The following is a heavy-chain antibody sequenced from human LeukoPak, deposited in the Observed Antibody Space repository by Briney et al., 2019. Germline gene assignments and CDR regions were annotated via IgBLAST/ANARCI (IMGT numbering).Heavy chain of an antibody. CDR3: ARDIGYYGSGSLDY. D-gene: IGHD3-10*01. Sequence: SETLSLTCTVSGGSISSYYWSWIRQPAGKGLEWIGRIYTSGSTNYNPSLKSRGTMSVDTSKNQFSLKLSSVTAADTAVYYCARDIGYYGSGSLDYWGQGTLVTVSS. J-gene: IGHJ4*02. V-gene: IGHV4-4*07. CDR1: GGSISSYY. CDR2: IYTSGST.